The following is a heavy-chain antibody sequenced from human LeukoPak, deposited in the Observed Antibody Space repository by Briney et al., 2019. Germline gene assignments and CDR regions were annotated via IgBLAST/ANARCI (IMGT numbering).Heavy chain of an antibody. V-gene: IGHV4-34*01. CDR2: ITHTGST. CDR1: GGSFSGYY. Sequence: PSETLSLTCAVYGGSFSGYYWNSIRQPPGKGLEWIGDITHTGSTNYNSSLKSRVSISAESSKNQVSLKLSSVTAADTAVYYCARFPSRGYYFPRGDRGQGALVTVSS. CDR3: ARFPSRGYYFPRGD. J-gene: IGHJ4*02. D-gene: IGHD3-3*01.